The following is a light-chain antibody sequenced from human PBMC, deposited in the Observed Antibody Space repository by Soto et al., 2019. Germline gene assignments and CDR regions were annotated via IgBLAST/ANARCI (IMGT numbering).Light chain of an antibody. J-gene: IGKJ3*01. Sequence: EIVLTQSPGTLSLSPGERATLYCRASQSVGSNYLAWYQQKPGQAPRVLIYGASSRATGIPDRFSGSGSGADFTLPISRLEPEDFAVYYCQQYTNSPFTFGPGTKVDIK. V-gene: IGKV3-20*01. CDR1: QSVGSNY. CDR3: QQYTNSPFT. CDR2: GAS.